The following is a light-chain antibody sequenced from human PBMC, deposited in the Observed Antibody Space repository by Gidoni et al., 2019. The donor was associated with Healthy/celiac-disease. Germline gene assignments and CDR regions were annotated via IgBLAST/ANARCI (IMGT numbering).Light chain of an antibody. CDR3: QQYNNWPPNFT. V-gene: IGKV3-15*01. J-gene: IGKJ3*01. CDR2: GAS. CDR1: QRVSSN. Sequence: EIVMTQSPPTLSVSPGQRATLSCRASQRVSSNLAWYQQKPGQAPRLLIYGASTRATGIPARFSGSGSGTEFTLTISSLQSEDFAVYYCQQYNNWPPNFTFGPGTKVDIK.